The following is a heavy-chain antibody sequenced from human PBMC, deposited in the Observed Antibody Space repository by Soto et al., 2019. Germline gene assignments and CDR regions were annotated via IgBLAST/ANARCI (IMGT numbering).Heavy chain of an antibody. CDR2: ISWSGAKI. CDR3: AKDKYGGNTGWWYFDL. Sequence: EVRLVESGGGFVQPGRSLRLSCAASGFTFDDHAMHWVRQAPGKGLEWVSGISWSGAKIDYVDSVKGRFTISRDNAKNSLSLQMNSLRAEDTALYYCAKDKYGGNTGWWYFDLWGRGTLVTVSS. D-gene: IGHD2-15*01. J-gene: IGHJ2*01. V-gene: IGHV3-9*01. CDR1: GFTFDDHA.